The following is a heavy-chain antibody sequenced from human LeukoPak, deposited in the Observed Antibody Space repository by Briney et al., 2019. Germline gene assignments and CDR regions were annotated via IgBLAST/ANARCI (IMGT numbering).Heavy chain of an antibody. V-gene: IGHV3-7*01. CDR1: GFTFSSYW. Sequence: GGSLRLSYAASGFTFSSYWMSWVRQAPGKGLEWVANIKQDGSEKYYVDSVKGRFTISRDNAKNSLYLQMNSLRAEDTAVYYCARRNYYGSWSYPYFDSWGQGTLVTVSS. CDR2: IKQDGSEK. J-gene: IGHJ4*02. CDR3: ARRNYYGSWSYPYFDS. D-gene: IGHD3-10*01.